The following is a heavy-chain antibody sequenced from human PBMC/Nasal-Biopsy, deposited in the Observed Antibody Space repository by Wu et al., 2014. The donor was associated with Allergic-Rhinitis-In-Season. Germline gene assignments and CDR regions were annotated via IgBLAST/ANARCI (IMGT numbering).Heavy chain of an antibody. J-gene: IGHJ4*02. Sequence: LRLSCAASGFTFSTHWMHWVRQAPEKGLVWVSHIDPDGNNINYADSVKGRFTISRDNAKNSLYLQMDNLRVEDTAVYFCVMLTVASNFDYWGQGTRVHRLL. D-gene: IGHD6-19*01. CDR3: VMLTVASNFDY. CDR2: IDPDGNNI. CDR1: GFTFSTHW. V-gene: IGHV3-74*01.